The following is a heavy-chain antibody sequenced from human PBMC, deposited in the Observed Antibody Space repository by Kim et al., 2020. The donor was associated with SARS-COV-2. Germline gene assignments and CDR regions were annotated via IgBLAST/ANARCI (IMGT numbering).Heavy chain of an antibody. J-gene: IGHJ4*02. CDR1: GYTFISYA. V-gene: IGHV7-4-1*02. D-gene: IGHD2-15*01. CDR3: ARVRDCSGGSCYADY. Sequence: ASVKVSCKASGYTFISYAMNWVRQAPGQGLECMGWINTNTGNPAYAQGFTGRFVFSLDTSVSTAYLQISSLKAEDTAVYYCARVRDCSGGSCYADYWGQGTLVTVSS. CDR2: INTNTGNP.